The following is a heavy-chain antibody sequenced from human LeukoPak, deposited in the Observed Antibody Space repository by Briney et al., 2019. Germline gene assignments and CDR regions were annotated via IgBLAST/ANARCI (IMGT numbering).Heavy chain of an antibody. D-gene: IGHD1-26*01. CDR1: GGSISSSSYY. Sequence: PSETLSLTYTVSGGSISSSSYYWGWIRQPPGKGLEWIGSIYYSGSTNYNPSLKSRVTISVDTSKNQFSLKLSSVTAADTAVYYCARTGISGSYPVDYWGQGTLVTVSS. J-gene: IGHJ4*02. CDR2: IYYSGST. V-gene: IGHV4-39*07. CDR3: ARTGISGSYPVDY.